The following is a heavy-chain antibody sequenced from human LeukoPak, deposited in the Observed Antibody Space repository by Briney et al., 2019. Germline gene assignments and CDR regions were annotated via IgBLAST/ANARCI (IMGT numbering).Heavy chain of an antibody. CDR3: ARPGDCSSTSCYYFGFDP. D-gene: IGHD2-2*01. CDR1: VYTFTGYY. Sequence: ASVKVSCKASVYTFTGYYMHWVRQAPGQGLEWMGWINPNSGGTNYAQKFQGRVTMTRDTSISTAYMELSRLRSDDTAVYYWARPGDCSSTSCYYFGFDPWGQGTLVTVSS. V-gene: IGHV1-2*02. CDR2: INPNSGGT. J-gene: IGHJ5*02.